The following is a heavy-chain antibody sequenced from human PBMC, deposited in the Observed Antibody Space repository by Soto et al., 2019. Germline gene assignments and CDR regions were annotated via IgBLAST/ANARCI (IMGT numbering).Heavy chain of an antibody. CDR3: ARDSYCSGGSCYSVDYYHYGMDV. CDR2: IIPIFGTA. J-gene: IGHJ6*02. Sequence: QVQLVQSGAEVKKPGSSVKVSCKASGGTFSSYAISWVRQAPGQGLEWMGGIIPIFGTANYAQKFQGRVTITADESTSTAYMELSSLRSEDTAVYYCARDSYCSGGSCYSVDYYHYGMDVWGQGTTVTVSS. D-gene: IGHD2-15*01. CDR1: GGTFSSYA. V-gene: IGHV1-69*01.